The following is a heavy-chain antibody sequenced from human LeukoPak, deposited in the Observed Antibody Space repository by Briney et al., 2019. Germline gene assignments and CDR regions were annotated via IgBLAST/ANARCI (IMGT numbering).Heavy chain of an antibody. J-gene: IGHJ4*02. CDR3: ARLGVRGVDIQLYTFDY. D-gene: IGHD5-18*01. CDR2: IYYSGST. V-gene: IGHV4-59*01. CDR1: GGSISSYY. Sequence: SETLSLTCTVSGGSISSYYWSWIRQPPGKGLEWIGYIYYSGSTNYKSSLKSRVTISVDTSKNQFSLKLSSVTAADTAVYYCARLGVRGVDIQLYTFDYWGQGTLVTVSS.